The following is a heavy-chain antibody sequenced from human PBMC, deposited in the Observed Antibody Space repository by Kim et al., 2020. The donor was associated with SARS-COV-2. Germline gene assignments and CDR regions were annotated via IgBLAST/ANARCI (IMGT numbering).Heavy chain of an antibody. Sequence: GESLKISCKGSGYSFTSYWIGWVRQMPGKGLEWMGIIYPGDSDTRYSPSFQGQVTISADKSISTAYLQWSSLKASDTAMYYCARLTKENYYGSGSFDYWGQGTLVTVSS. CDR3: ARLTKENYYGSGSFDY. CDR2: IYPGDSDT. V-gene: IGHV5-51*01. CDR1: GYSFTSYW. J-gene: IGHJ4*02. D-gene: IGHD3-10*01.